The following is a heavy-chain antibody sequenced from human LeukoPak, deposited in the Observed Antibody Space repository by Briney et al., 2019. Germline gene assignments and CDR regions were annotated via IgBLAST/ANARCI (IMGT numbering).Heavy chain of an antibody. CDR2: IYTSGST. V-gene: IGHV4-4*07. Sequence: RSETLSITCTVSGGSISSYYWSWIRQPAGKGLEWIGRIYTSGSTNYNPSLKSRVTMSVDTSKNQFSLKLSSVTAADTAVYYCARSSDYYDTMDVWGQGTTVTVSS. CDR1: GGSISSYY. CDR3: ARSSDYYDTMDV. J-gene: IGHJ6*02. D-gene: IGHD3-22*01.